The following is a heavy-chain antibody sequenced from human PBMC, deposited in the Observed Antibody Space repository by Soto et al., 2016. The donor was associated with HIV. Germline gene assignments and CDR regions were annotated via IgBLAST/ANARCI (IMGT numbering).Heavy chain of an antibody. D-gene: IGHD1-26*01. Sequence: QVQLVQSGGELKKPGASVRVSCKASDYSFFDYGFSWVRQAPGQGLEWMGWISVNGNTNYAQKFQGRVTMSIDTSTGTIYMELRSLRSDDTAVYYCARDKAGATHFDYWGQGTLVTVSA. CDR2: ISVNGNT. CDR1: DYSFFDYG. CDR3: ARDKAGATHFDY. J-gene: IGHJ4*02. V-gene: IGHV1-18*01.